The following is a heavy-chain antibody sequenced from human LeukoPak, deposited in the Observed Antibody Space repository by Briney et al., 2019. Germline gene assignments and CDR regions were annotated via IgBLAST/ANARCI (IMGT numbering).Heavy chain of an antibody. D-gene: IGHD3-10*01. CDR1: GFTFNDYG. J-gene: IGHJ6*02. CDR2: ISWNSGSI. Sequence: GGSLRLSCAASGFTFNDYGMQWVRHAPGKGLEWVSGISWNSGSIVYADSVKGRFTISRDNAKNSLYLQMNSLRAEHTVFYYSAKDMISPLCIMVRGLYPHFMDVWGQGTTVTVSS. CDR3: AKDMISPLCIMVRGLYPHFMDV. V-gene: IGHV3-9*01.